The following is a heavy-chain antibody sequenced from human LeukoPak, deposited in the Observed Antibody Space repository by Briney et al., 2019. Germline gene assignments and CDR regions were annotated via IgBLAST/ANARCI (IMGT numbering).Heavy chain of an antibody. CDR1: GFTFSTYT. CDR3: AKDQGRAYYYGSGSAGWYFDL. Sequence: GGSLRLSCAASGFTFSTYTMSWVRQAPGKGLEWVSTIGGSGGSTYYADSVKGRFTISRDNSKNTLYLQMNSLRADDTAVYYCAKDQGRAYYYGSGSAGWYFDLWGRGTLVTVSS. CDR2: IGGSGGST. J-gene: IGHJ2*01. D-gene: IGHD3-10*01. V-gene: IGHV3-23*01.